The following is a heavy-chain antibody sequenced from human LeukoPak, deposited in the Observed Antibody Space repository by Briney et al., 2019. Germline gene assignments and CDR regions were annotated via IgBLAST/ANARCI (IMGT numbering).Heavy chain of an antibody. Sequence: GESLKISCRFSGFDFTRDWIGWVRLMPRKGLEWMGIIFPDDSDTRYSPSFQGQVTLSADKSISTAYLQWSSLKASDTAIYYCARRDPTTVTAFDYWGQGTLVTASS. D-gene: IGHD4-17*01. CDR3: ARRDPTTVTAFDY. CDR2: IFPDDSDT. CDR1: GFDFTRDW. J-gene: IGHJ4*01. V-gene: IGHV5-51*01.